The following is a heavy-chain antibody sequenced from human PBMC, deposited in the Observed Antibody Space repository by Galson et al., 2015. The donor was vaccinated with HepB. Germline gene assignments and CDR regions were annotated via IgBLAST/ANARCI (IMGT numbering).Heavy chain of an antibody. CDR2: IGDSGANT. CDR3: AKHTAATAIPLFDP. CDR1: GFTFSSHA. V-gene: IGHV3-23*01. D-gene: IGHD5-18*01. J-gene: IGHJ5*02. Sequence: SLRLSCAASGFTFSSHAMSWVRQAPGKGLEWVSTIGDSGANTYYADSVKGRFTISRDNSKNTLYLQMNSLRAEDTAIYYCAKHTAATAIPLFDPWGRGTLVTVSS.